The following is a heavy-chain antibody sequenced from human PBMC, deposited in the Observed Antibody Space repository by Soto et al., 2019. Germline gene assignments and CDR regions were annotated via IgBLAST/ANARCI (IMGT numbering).Heavy chain of an antibody. CDR1: GGTFSSYA. J-gene: IGHJ5*02. V-gene: IGHV1-69*12. CDR3: ARVYCSGGSCYGRSWFDP. CDR2: IIPIFGTA. D-gene: IGHD2-15*01. Sequence: QVQLVQSGAEVKKPGSPVKVSCKASGGTFSSYAISWVRQAPGQGLEWMGGIIPIFGTANYAQKFQGRVTITADESTSTAYMELSSLRSEDTAVYYCARVYCSGGSCYGRSWFDPWCQGTLVTVSS.